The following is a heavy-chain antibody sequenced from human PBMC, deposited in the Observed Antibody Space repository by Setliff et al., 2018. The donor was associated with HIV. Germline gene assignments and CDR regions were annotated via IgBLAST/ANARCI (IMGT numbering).Heavy chain of an antibody. CDR3: ARARYSGYDWGGFYFDY. Sequence: GESLKISCAASGFTFDDYDMSWVRQAPGKGLEWGSGINWNGGRTGYADSVKGRFTVYRDNAKNSLYLQMNSLRAEDTALYFCARARYSGYDWGGFYFDYWGLGTLVTVSS. V-gene: IGHV3-20*04. CDR2: INWNGGRT. CDR1: GFTFDDYD. J-gene: IGHJ4*02. D-gene: IGHD5-12*01.